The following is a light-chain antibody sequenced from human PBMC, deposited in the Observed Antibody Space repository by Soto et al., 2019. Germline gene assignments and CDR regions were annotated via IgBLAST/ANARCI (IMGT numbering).Light chain of an antibody. J-gene: IGKJ4*01. Sequence: DIQMTQSPSSLSVSVGDRVTITCRASQSISSYLHWYEQKPGKAPKLLIYAASTLQSGVPSRFSGGGSGTDFTLTISSLQTEDCGTYYCQQSYSSPVTFGGGTKVELK. V-gene: IGKV1-39*01. CDR1: QSISSY. CDR2: AAS. CDR3: QQSYSSPVT.